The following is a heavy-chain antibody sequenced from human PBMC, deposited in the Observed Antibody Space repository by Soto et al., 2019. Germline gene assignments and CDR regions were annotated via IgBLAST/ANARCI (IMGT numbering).Heavy chain of an antibody. Sequence: QIQLVQSGAEVKKPGASVKVSCKASGYTFTSYGISWVRQAPGQGLEWMGWISAYNDNKNYAQKLQGRVTMSTDTSASTAYMELRSLRSDDTAVYFCARDQVGATGDYWGQGTLVTVSS. CDR2: ISAYNDNK. D-gene: IGHD1-26*01. CDR3: ARDQVGATGDY. CDR1: GYTFTSYG. J-gene: IGHJ4*02. V-gene: IGHV1-18*01.